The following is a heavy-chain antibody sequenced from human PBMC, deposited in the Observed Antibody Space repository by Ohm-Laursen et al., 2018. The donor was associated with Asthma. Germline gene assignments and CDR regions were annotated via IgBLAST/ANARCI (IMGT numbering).Heavy chain of an antibody. J-gene: IGHJ4*02. CDR3: LRSRTRGAFDY. V-gene: IGHV4-39*01. CDR2: ISYSGTP. CDR1: GDPISDTYT. D-gene: IGHD1-1*01. Sequence: SDTLSLTCTVSGDPISDTYTWGWVRQPPGKGLEYIGTISYSGTPYDNPSLRSQVTISVDTSKNQFSLKVSSVTAADTAVYYCLRSRTRGAFDYWGQGRLVTVSS.